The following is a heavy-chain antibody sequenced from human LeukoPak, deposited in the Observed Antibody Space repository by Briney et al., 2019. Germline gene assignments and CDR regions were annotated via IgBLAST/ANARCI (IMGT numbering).Heavy chain of an antibody. D-gene: IGHD1-20*01. V-gene: IGHV3-7*01. J-gene: IGHJ3*02. CDR2: IKQDGSEK. Sequence: GGSLRLSCAASGFTFSSYWMSWVCQAPGKGLEWVANIKQDGSEKYYVDSVKGRFTISRDNAKNSLYLQMNSLRAEDTAVYYCASEIGYNWNDVPDAFDIWGQGTMVTVSS. CDR3: ASEIGYNWNDVPDAFDI. CDR1: GFTFSSYW.